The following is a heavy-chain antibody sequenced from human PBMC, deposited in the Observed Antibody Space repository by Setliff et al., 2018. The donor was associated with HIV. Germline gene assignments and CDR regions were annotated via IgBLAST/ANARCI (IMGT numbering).Heavy chain of an antibody. D-gene: IGHD5-12*01. V-gene: IGHV4-39*07. CDR3: ARLGAEDFSDYDWVDY. CDR1: GDSISTDNYH. Sequence: SETLSLTCTVSGDSISTDNYHWGWIRQPPGKGLEWIGEIDHSGDTNYNPSLKSRVTISVDTSKNQFSLNLNSVTAADTAVYYCARLGAEDFSDYDWVDYWGQGTLVTVSS. CDR2: IDHSGDT. J-gene: IGHJ4*02.